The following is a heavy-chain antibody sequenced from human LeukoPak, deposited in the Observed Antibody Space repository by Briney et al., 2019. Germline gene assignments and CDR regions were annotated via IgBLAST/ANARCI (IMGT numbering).Heavy chain of an antibody. CDR2: ISYSGSP. CDR3: ARVGHIVAAGTYDW. D-gene: IGHD6-13*01. J-gene: IGHJ4*02. Sequence: PSETLSLTCTVSGASISSYYWSWIRQPPGKGRRWIGYISYSGSPNYNPSLKSRVTISADTSKNQFSLNLSSVTAADTAVYYCARVGHIVAAGTYDWWGQGTLVTVSS. CDR1: GASISSYY. V-gene: IGHV4-59*08.